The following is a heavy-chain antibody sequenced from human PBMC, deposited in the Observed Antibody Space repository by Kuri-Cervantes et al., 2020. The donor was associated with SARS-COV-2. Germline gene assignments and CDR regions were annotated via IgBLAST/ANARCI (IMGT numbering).Heavy chain of an antibody. CDR3: AKVSTLFWSGEGTQNAFDV. V-gene: IGHV3-30*18. J-gene: IGHJ3*01. CDR1: GFTFSSYA. D-gene: IGHD3-10*01. Sequence: GESLKISCAASGFTFSSYAMSWVRQAPGKGLEWVAVISYEGSIKKYADSVRGRFTVSRDHSRDTLFLQMDGLRPEDTATYYCAKVSTLFWSGEGTQNAFDVWGQGTMVTVSS. CDR2: ISYEGSIK.